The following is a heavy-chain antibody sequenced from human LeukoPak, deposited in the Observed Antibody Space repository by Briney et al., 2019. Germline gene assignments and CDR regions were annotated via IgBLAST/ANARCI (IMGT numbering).Heavy chain of an antibody. D-gene: IGHD3-22*01. J-gene: IGHJ4*02. Sequence: PSETLSLTCTVSGDSISGTSHFWDWIRQSPGKGLEWIGSVYYRGTTYYNPSLRNRVTISVDTSKNQFSLNLTSVTAADTAIYYCARGHGYDSSGYSFDYWGQGTLVTVSS. CDR3: ARGHGYDSSGYSFDY. CDR1: GDSISGTSHF. V-gene: IGHV4-39*07. CDR2: VYYRGTT.